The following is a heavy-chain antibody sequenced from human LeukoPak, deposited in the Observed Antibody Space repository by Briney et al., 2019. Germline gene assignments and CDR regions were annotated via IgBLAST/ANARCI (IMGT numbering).Heavy chain of an antibody. J-gene: IGHJ4*02. CDR3: ATANNWNYALGY. CDR2: ISTGNGNT. D-gene: IGHD1-7*01. Sequence: GASVKVSCKASGYTFTSYGITWVRQAPGQGLEWMGWISTGNGNTNSGQKLQGRVTMTTDTSTGTAYMELRSLRSDDTAMYYCATANNWNYALGYWGQGTLVTVSS. V-gene: IGHV1-18*01. CDR1: GYTFTSYG.